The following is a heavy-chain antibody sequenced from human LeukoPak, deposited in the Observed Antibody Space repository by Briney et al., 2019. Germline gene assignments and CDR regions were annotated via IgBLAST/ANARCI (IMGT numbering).Heavy chain of an antibody. D-gene: IGHD2-15*01. CDR1: GGSISSYY. Sequence: SETLSLTCTVSGGSISSYYWTWIRQPPGKGLEWIGYIYYSGSTNYNPSLKSRVTISVDTSKNQFSLKLSSVTAADTAVYYCARFCSGGRCPDYWGQGTLVTVSS. CDR2: IYYSGST. CDR3: ARFCSGGRCPDY. J-gene: IGHJ4*02. V-gene: IGHV4-59*01.